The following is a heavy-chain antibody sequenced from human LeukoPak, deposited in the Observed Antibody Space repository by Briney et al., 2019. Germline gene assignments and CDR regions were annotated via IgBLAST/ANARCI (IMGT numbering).Heavy chain of an antibody. J-gene: IGHJ3*02. CDR2: IKQDGSEK. CDR3: ARGPNPRAFDI. Sequence: GGSLRLSCAASGFTFSSYWMSWVRQAPGKGLEWVANIKQDGSEKYYVDSVKGRFTNSRDNAKNSLYLQMNSLRAEDTAVYYCARGPNPRAFDIWGQGTMVTVSS. CDR1: GFTFSSYW. V-gene: IGHV3-7*01.